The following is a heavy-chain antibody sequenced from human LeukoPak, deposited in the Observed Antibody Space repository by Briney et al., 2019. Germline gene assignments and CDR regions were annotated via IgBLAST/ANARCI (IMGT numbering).Heavy chain of an antibody. CDR3: ARDYCTNGVCTRDY. CDR1: GFTFSSYG. V-gene: IGHV3-30*03. D-gene: IGHD2-8*01. J-gene: IGHJ4*02. CDR2: ISYDGSDK. Sequence: GGSLRLSCAASGFTFSSYGMHWVRQAPGKGLEWVAVISYDGSDKYYGDSAKGRFTISRDNSKNTLYLQMNSLRAEDTAVYYCARDYCTNGVCTRDYWGQGTLVTVSS.